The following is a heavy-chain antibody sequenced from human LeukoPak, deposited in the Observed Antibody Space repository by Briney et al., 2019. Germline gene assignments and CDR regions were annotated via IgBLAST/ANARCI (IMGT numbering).Heavy chain of an antibody. CDR1: GGSISSYY. CDR3: ARDPAGSSSSYYNWFDP. CDR2: IYYSGST. Sequence: SETLSLTCTVSGGSISSYYWSWIRQPPGKGLEWIGYIYYSGSTNYNPSLKSRVTISVDTSKNQFSLKLSSVTAADTAVYYCARDPAGSSSSYYNWFDPWGQGTLVTVSS. V-gene: IGHV4-59*01. J-gene: IGHJ5*02. D-gene: IGHD6-6*01.